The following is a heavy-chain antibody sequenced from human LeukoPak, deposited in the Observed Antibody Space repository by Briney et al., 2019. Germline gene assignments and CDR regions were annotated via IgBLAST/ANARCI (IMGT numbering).Heavy chain of an antibody. CDR1: GGSISSYY. CDR3: AREVRGGAITIFGVVNYYFDY. CDR2: IYTSGST. J-gene: IGHJ4*02. D-gene: IGHD3-3*01. V-gene: IGHV4-4*07. Sequence: SETLSLTCTVSGGSISSYYWSWIRQPAGKGLEWIGRIYTSGSTNYNPSLKSRVTMSVDTSKNQFSLKLSSVTAADTAVYYCAREVRGGAITIFGVVNYYFDYWGQGTLVTVSS.